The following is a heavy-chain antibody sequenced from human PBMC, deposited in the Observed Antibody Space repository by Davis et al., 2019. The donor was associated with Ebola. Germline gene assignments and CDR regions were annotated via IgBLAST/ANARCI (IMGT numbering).Heavy chain of an antibody. CDR1: GYTFNSHG. J-gene: IGHJ4*02. CDR2: ISAYNGHT. V-gene: IGHV1-18*01. Sequence: ASVKVSCKASGYTFNSHGISWVRQAPGQGLEWMAWISAYNGHTNYAQKFQGRLTLTTDTSTSTVYMELRSLTSDDTAEYYCGRGRNGGWDFDYWGQGTRVTVSS. CDR3: GRGRNGGWDFDY. D-gene: IGHD6-19*01.